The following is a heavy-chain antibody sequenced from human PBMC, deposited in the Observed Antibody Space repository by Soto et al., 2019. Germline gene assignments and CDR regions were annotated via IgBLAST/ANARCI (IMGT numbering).Heavy chain of an antibody. D-gene: IGHD3-10*01. CDR3: ASSRITMVPYGMDV. J-gene: IGHJ6*02. CDR2: INAGNGNT. V-gene: IGHV1-3*01. Sequence: QVQLVQSGAEVKKPGASVKVSCKASGYTFTSYAMHWVRQAPGQRLGWMGWINAGNGNTKYSQKFQGRGTITRDTSASTAYMEVSSLRSEDTAVYYCASSRITMVPYGMDVWGQGTTVTVSS. CDR1: GYTFTSYA.